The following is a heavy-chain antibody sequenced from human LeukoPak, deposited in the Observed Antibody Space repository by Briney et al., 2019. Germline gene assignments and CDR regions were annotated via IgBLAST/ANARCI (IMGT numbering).Heavy chain of an antibody. CDR2: IYYSGST. Sequence: SETLSLTCTVSGGSISSGSYYWSWIRQPPGKGLEWIGYIYYSGSTNYNPSLKSRVTISVDTSKNQFSLKLSSVTAADTAVYYCARDFGGLRDYWGQGTLVTVSS. CDR3: ARDFGGLRDY. CDR1: GGSISSGSYY. J-gene: IGHJ4*02. D-gene: IGHD3-10*01. V-gene: IGHV4-61*01.